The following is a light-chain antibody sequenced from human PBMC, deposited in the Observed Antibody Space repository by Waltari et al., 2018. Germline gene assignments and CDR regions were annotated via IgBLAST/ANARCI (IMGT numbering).Light chain of an antibody. CDR3: CSYVGGSRVL. CDR1: RSDIGAYNL. CDR2: EAT. Sequence: QSVLTQPASVSGSPGQSITISCPGTRSDIGAYNLFSWFQQLPGQAPRLLISEATKRPSGVSYRFSGSKSGNTASLSISDLQAEDEADYYCCSYVGGSRVLFGGGTKLTV. V-gene: IGLV2-23*01. J-gene: IGLJ2*01.